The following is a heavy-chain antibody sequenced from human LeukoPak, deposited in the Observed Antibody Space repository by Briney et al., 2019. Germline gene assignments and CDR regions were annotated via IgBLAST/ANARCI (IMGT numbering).Heavy chain of an antibody. CDR1: RLTFSSYE. J-gene: IGHJ4*02. CDR3: ARLYGDGFDY. CDR2: ISSSGSTI. D-gene: IGHD4-17*01. Sequence: GGSLRLSCAASRLTFSSYEMNWVRQAPGKGLEWVSYISSSGSTIYYADSVKGRFTISRDNAKNSLYLQMNSLRAEDTAVYYCARLYGDGFDYWGQGTLVTVSS. V-gene: IGHV3-48*03.